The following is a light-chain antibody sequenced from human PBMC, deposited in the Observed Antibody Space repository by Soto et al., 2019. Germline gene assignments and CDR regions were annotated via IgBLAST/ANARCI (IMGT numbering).Light chain of an antibody. V-gene: IGKV1-39*01. CDR2: SAS. CDR3: QQSYSFPDT. CDR1: QTIGDY. Sequence: IQMTQSPSSLSASIGDRVTITCRASQTIGDYLNWYQQKPGRAPTLLIYSASSLQSGVPSRFSGSGSRTGFTLTISSLQPEDFATYYCQQSYSFPDTFGQGTKVDIK. J-gene: IGKJ2*01.